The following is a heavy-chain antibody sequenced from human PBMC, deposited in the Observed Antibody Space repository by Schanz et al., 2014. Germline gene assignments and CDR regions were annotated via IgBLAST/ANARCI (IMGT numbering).Heavy chain of an antibody. Sequence: EVQLLESGGGLVQPGGSLRLSCAASGFTFSSYAMSWVRQAPGKGLEWVSGITGASDHIDYAESVKGRFTISRDNSKNTLYLQMNSLRAEDTAVYYCAKGRFGELSAFDIWGQGTLVTVSS. CDR1: GFTFSSYA. J-gene: IGHJ4*02. D-gene: IGHD3-10*01. CDR2: ITGASDHI. CDR3: AKGRFGELSAFDI. V-gene: IGHV3-23*01.